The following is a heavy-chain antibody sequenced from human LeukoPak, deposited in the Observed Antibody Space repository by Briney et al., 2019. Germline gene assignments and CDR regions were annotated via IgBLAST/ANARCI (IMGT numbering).Heavy chain of an antibody. CDR3: ARDGYSYPNGFDS. Sequence: GGSLRVSCAASGFTFSGYWMHWVRQAPGKGLVWVSRINSDGSSTSYADSVKGRITISRDNAKNTLYLQMNSLRAEDTAVYYCARDGYSYPNGFDSWGQGTMVTISS. J-gene: IGHJ3*02. D-gene: IGHD5-24*01. V-gene: IGHV3-74*01. CDR1: GFTFSGYW. CDR2: INSDGSST.